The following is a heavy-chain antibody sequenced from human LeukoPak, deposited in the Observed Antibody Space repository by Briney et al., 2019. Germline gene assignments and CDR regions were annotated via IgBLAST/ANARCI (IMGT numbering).Heavy chain of an antibody. CDR2: ISSSGSTI. CDR3: ATLQGRSSDY. J-gene: IGHJ4*02. Sequence: GGSLRLSCAASGFTFSSYEMNWVRQAPGKGLEWVSYISSSGSTIYYADSVKGRFTISRDNAKNSLYLQMNSLRAEDTAVSYCATLQGRSSDYWGQGTLVTVSS. CDR1: GFTFSSYE. V-gene: IGHV3-48*03.